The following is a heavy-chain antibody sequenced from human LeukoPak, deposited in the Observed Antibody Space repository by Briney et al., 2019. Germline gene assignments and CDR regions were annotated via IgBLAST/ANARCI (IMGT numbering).Heavy chain of an antibody. Sequence: SGPTLVKPRQTLRLTCTSSGFSFSSGGVGVGWIRQPPGKALEWLGVIYENDEKLYSSSLQNRLTITKDTSRNQVVLTMANMDPVDTATYYCAHRHRGVASDIWGQGTMVTVSS. CDR1: GFSFSSGGVG. CDR2: IYENDEK. J-gene: IGHJ3*02. D-gene: IGHD2-15*01. V-gene: IGHV2-5*01. CDR3: AHRHRGVASDI.